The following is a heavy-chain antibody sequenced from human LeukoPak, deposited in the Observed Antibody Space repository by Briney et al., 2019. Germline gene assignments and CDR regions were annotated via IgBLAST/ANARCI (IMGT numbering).Heavy chain of an antibody. CDR2: IKEDGREA. CDR1: GFTFSSYA. CDR3: AREWYDYGGDSGGY. D-gene: IGHD4-23*01. V-gene: IGHV3-7*01. J-gene: IGHJ4*02. Sequence: GGSLRLSCAASGFTFSSYAMSWVRQAPGKGLEWVASIKEDGREAHYADSVKGRFTISRDNTKSTLYLQMNSLRVEDTAVYYCAREWYDYGGDSGGYWGQGTLVTVSS.